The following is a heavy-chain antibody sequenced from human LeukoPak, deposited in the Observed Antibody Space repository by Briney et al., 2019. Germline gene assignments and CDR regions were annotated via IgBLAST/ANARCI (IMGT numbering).Heavy chain of an antibody. CDR3: ARAVQWLVSEEIDY. CDR1: GYTFTSYG. CDR2: ISAYNGNT. D-gene: IGHD6-19*01. Sequence: ASVTVSCRASGYTFTSYGISWVRQAPGQGLEWMGWISAYNGNTNYAQKFQGRVTMTTDTSTSTAYMELTSLRSDDTAVYYCARAVQWLVSEEIDYWGQGTLVTVSS. V-gene: IGHV1-18*01. J-gene: IGHJ4*02.